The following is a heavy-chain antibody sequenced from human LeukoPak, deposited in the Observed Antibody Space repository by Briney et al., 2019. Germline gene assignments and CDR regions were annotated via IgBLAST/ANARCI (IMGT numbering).Heavy chain of an antibody. CDR2: IYHSGST. J-gene: IGHJ4*02. CDR1: GGSISSGGYS. D-gene: IGHD2/OR15-2a*01. CDR3: ARDFLH. Sequence: SQTLSLTCAVSGGSISSGGYSWSWIRQPPGKGLEWIGYIYHSGSTYYNPSFKSRVTISVDRSKNQFSLKLSSVTAADTAVYYCARDFLHWGQGTLVTVSS. V-gene: IGHV4-30-2*01.